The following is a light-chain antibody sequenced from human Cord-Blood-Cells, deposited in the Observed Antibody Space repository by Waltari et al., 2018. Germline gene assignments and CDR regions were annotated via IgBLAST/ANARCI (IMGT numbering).Light chain of an antibody. V-gene: IGKV1-5*01. Sequence: DIQMTQSPSPLSASVGDRVTTTCRASQSISSWLVWYQQKPGKDPKLLIYDASSLESGVPSRFSGSGSGTEFTLTISSLQPDDFATYYCQQYNSYSITFGQGTRLEIK. CDR2: DAS. J-gene: IGKJ5*01. CDR3: QQYNSYSIT. CDR1: QSISSW.